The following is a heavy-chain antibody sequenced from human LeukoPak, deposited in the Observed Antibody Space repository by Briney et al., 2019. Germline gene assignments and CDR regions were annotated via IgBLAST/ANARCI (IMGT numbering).Heavy chain of an antibody. CDR1: GYTFTGYY. D-gene: IGHD6-13*01. J-gene: IGHJ4*02. CDR3: ARIPGIAAAGNDY. Sequence: ASVKVSCKASGYTFTGYYMHWVRQAPGQGLEWMGWINPNSGGTNYAQKFQGRVIMTRDTSISTAYMELSRLRSDDTAVYYCARIPGIAAAGNDYWGQGTLVTVSS. CDR2: INPNSGGT. V-gene: IGHV1-2*02.